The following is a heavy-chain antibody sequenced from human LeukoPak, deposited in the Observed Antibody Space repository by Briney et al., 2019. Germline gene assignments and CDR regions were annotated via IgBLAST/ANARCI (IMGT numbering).Heavy chain of an antibody. V-gene: IGHV3-74*01. CDR2: INSDGSST. CDR1: GFTFSSYW. D-gene: IGHD6-19*01. CDR3: ARERTIAVAAYDY. Sequence: GESLKISCAASGFTFSSYWMHWVRQAPGKGLVWVSRINSDGSSTSYADSVKGRFTISRDNAKNTLYLQMNSLRAEDTAVYYCARERTIAVAAYDYWGQGTLVTVSS. J-gene: IGHJ4*02.